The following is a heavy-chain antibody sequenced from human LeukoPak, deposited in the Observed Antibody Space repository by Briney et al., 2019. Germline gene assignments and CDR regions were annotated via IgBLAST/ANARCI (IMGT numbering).Heavy chain of an antibody. J-gene: IGHJ5*02. Sequence: PSETLSLTCAVYGFTFSGYYWSWIRQPPGKGLEWIGEINHSGSTNYNPSLKSRVTISVDTSNNQFSLKLSCVTLANTAVYYCPRLSSRTFGVVIRWFDPWGQGTLVTVSS. D-gene: IGHD3-3*01. CDR3: PRLSSRTFGVVIRWFDP. CDR2: INHSGST. V-gene: IGHV4-34*01. CDR1: GFTFSGYY.